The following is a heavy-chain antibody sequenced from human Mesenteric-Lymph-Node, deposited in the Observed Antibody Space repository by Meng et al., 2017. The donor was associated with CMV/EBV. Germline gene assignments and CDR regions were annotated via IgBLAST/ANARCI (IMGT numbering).Heavy chain of an antibody. CDR3: AKDHYDSGSYYSFDY. J-gene: IGHJ4*02. D-gene: IGHD3-10*01. CDR2: IWDDGSNK. CDR1: GFTFSSYG. V-gene: IGHV3-33*06. Sequence: GESLKISCAASGFTFSSYGMHWVRQAPGKGLEWVAVIWDDGSNKYYADSLKGRFTISRDNSKNTLYLQMNSLRAEDTAVYYCAKDHYDSGSYYSFDYWGQGTLVTVSS.